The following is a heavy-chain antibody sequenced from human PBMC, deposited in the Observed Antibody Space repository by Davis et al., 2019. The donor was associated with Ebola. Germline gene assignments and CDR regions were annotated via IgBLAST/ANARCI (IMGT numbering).Heavy chain of an antibody. CDR3: ARDLRVGGIAAIWAY. Sequence: ASVKVSCKASGYTFTSYCITWVRQAPGQGLEWMGWISAYNGNTNYAQNVQGRVTMTTDTSTSTAYMEVGSLRSDDTAVYYCARDLRVGGIAAIWAYWGQGTLVTVSS. D-gene: IGHD6-6*01. J-gene: IGHJ4*02. V-gene: IGHV1-18*04. CDR1: GYTFTSYC. CDR2: ISAYNGNT.